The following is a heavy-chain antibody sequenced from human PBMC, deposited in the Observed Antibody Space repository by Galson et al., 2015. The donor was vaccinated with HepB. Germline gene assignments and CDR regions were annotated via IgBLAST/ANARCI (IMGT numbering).Heavy chain of an antibody. V-gene: IGHV4-34*01. D-gene: IGHD3-10*01. CDR1: GGSFSGYY. J-gene: IGHJ1*01. CDR3: ARGSLWFGEDDAEYFQH. CDR2: INHSGST. Sequence: SETLSLTCAVYGGSFSGYYWSWIRQPPGKGLEWIGEINHSGSTNYNPSLKSRVTISVDTSKNQFSLKLSSVTAADTAVYYCARGSLWFGEDDAEYFQHWGQGTLVTVSS.